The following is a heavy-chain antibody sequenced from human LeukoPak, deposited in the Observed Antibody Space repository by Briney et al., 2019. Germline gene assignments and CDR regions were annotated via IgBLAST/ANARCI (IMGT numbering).Heavy chain of an antibody. CDR3: ARDQGSSWFDY. CDR1: GFTFSSYW. Sequence: GGSLRLSCAASGFTFSSYWMHWVRQAPGKGLVWVSRISTDVTTTDYADSVKGRFTISRDNAKNSLYLQMNSLRAEDTAVYYCARDQGSSWFDYWGQGTLVTVSS. V-gene: IGHV3-74*01. J-gene: IGHJ4*02. CDR2: ISTDVTTT. D-gene: IGHD6-13*01.